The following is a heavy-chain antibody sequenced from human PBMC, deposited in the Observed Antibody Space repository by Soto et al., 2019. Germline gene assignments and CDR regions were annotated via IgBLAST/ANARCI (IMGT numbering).Heavy chain of an antibody. CDR2: IYPGDSDT. J-gene: IGHJ6*02. Sequence: GESLKISCKGSGYSFTRYWIGWVRQMPGKGLEWMGIIYPGDSDTRYSPSFQGQVTISADKSISTAYLQWSSLKASDTAMYYCARLPAVTAGRFYYYYGMDVWGQGTTVTVSS. CDR3: ARLPAVTAGRFYYYYGMDV. D-gene: IGHD2-21*02. CDR1: GYSFTRYW. V-gene: IGHV5-51*01.